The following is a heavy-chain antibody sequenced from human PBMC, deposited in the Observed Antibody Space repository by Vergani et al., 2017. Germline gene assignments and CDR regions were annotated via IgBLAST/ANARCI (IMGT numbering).Heavy chain of an antibody. D-gene: IGHD3-3*01. CDR1: GFIFSDHY. V-gene: IGHV3-11*04. Sequence: VQLVQSGGALVQPGGSLRLSCAASGFIFSDHYMTWIRQAPGKGLEWVSYISNSGNTIEYADSVKGRFSISRDNAKNSLYLQMNSLRAEDTAVYYCARDYDFWSGTAFDYWGQGTLVTVSS. J-gene: IGHJ4*02. CDR2: ISNSGNTI. CDR3: ARDYDFWSGTAFDY.